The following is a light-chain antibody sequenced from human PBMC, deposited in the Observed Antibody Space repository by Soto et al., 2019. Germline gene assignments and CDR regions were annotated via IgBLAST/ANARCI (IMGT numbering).Light chain of an antibody. CDR2: AAS. CDR3: QQLNTYPVT. J-gene: IGKJ4*01. V-gene: IGKV1-9*01. CDR1: HGISRY. Sequence: IHLTQSPSSLSASFVDIVTITCXASHGISRYLSWYQQKPGRAPKLLISAASTLQSGVPARFSGSRSGTDFTLSITSLQPEDFATYYCQQLNTYPVTFGGGTKVDNK.